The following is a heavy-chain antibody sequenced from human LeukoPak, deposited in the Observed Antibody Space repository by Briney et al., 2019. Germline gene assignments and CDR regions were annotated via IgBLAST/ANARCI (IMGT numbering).Heavy chain of an antibody. CDR1: GGSISSSSYY. D-gene: IGHD6-13*01. Sequence: SETLSLTCSVSGGSISSSSYYWGWVRQPPGKGLEWIGSIYYSGHTYYNPSLKSRVTISEDTSKNQFSLKLSSVTDADAAVYYCARRDAAAGRRIDYWGQGTLVTVSS. CDR3: ARRDAAAGRRIDY. CDR2: IYYSGHT. V-gene: IGHV4-39*01. J-gene: IGHJ4*02.